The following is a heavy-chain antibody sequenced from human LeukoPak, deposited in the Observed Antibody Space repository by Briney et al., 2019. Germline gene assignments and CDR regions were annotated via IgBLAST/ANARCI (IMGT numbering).Heavy chain of an antibody. D-gene: IGHD6-19*01. V-gene: IGHV3-48*01. CDR1: GFTFSSYS. Sequence: TGGSLRLSCAASGFTFSSYSMNWVRQAPGKGLEWVSYISSSSSTIYYADSVKGRFTISRDNAKNSLYLQMNSLRAEDTAVYYCARGYSSGWYVYWGQGTLVTVSS. CDR2: ISSSSSTI. J-gene: IGHJ4*02. CDR3: ARGYSSGWYVY.